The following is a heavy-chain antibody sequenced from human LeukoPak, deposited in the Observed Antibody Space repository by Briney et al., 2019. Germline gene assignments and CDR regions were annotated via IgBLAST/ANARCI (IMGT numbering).Heavy chain of an antibody. CDR1: GFTFSNYA. CDR3: VKAYSGSYYTPYYFDY. Sequence: GGSLRLSCSASGFTFSNYASHWVRQAPGKGLEYVSAISSNGASTYFADSVKGRFTISRDNSKNTLYLQMSSLRPEDTAVYYCVKAYSGSYYTPYYFDYWGQGTLVTVSS. J-gene: IGHJ4*02. CDR2: ISSNGAST. V-gene: IGHV3-64D*06. D-gene: IGHD1-26*01.